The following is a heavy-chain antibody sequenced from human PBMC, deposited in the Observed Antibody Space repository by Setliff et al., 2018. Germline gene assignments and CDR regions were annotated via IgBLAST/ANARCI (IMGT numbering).Heavy chain of an antibody. V-gene: IGHV1-46*01. CDR1: GYTFASYY. Sequence: GASVKVSCKASGYTFASYYMYWLRQAPGQGPEWMGIINIGGGSASYAQKFQDRVTMTRDTSTNTVYLEVTSLRSEDTAVYYCARAGMAPINRKGVFEYWGQGTLVTVSS. J-gene: IGHJ4*02. CDR3: ARAGMAPINRKGVFEY. D-gene: IGHD3-10*01. CDR2: INIGGGSA.